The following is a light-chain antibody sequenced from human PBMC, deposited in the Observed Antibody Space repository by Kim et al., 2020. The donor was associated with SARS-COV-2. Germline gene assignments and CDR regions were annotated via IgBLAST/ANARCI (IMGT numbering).Light chain of an antibody. J-gene: IGKJ1*01. Sequence: SPEERATLSCRASQSVASSHLAWYQQKPGQAPRLLIYGASSRATGIPDRFSGSGSGTDFTLTISRLEPGDFAVYYCQQFRRSPWTFGQGTKVDIK. CDR1: QSVASSH. V-gene: IGKV3-20*01. CDR3: QQFRRSPWT. CDR2: GAS.